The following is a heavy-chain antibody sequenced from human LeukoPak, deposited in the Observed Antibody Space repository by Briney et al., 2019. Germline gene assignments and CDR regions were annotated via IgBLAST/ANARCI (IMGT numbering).Heavy chain of an antibody. CDR1: GASISSYY. CDR2: IYTSGST. Sequence: PSETLSLTCTVSGASISSYYWSWIRQPAGKGLEWIGLIYTSGSTNCNPSLKSRVTMSLDTSKNQFFLNLSSVTAADTAVYYCARNNNTYYYYMDVWGKGTTVSVSS. CDR3: ARNNNTYYYYMDV. D-gene: IGHD1/OR15-1a*01. J-gene: IGHJ6*03. V-gene: IGHV4-4*07.